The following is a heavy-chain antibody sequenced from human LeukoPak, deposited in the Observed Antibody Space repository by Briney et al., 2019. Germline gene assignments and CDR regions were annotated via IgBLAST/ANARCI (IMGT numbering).Heavy chain of an antibody. V-gene: IGHV3-74*03. CDR1: GFTFSSYW. J-gene: IGHJ4*02. Sequence: GGSLRLSCAASGFTFSSYWMHWVRHAPGKGLAWVSCIKSDGSSTTYADSVKGRFTISRDNAKNTLHLQMNSLRAEDTAVYYCARDSSSWYYDYWGQGTLVTVSS. CDR3: ARDSSSWYYDY. D-gene: IGHD6-13*01. CDR2: IKSDGSST.